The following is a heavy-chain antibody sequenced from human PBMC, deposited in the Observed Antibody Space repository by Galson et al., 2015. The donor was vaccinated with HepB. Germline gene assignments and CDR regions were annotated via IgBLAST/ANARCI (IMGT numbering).Heavy chain of an antibody. Sequence: LRLSCAASGFTFNNYAMSWVRQAPGRGLEWVSSIGSNGVNTYYTESVRGRFTVSRDNSKKTVSLQMNSLRAEDTAVYYCARESYGIGWNYFDYWGQGTLVTVS. CDR3: ARESYGIGWNYFDY. D-gene: IGHD6-19*01. V-gene: IGHV3-23*01. CDR1: GFTFNNYA. J-gene: IGHJ4*02. CDR2: IGSNGVNT.